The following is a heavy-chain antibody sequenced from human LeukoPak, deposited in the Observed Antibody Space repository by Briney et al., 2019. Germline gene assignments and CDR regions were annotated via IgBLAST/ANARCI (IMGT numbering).Heavy chain of an antibody. CDR2: INGDGSST. V-gene: IGHV3-74*01. CDR3: AKDMYYDSSGPVFDY. D-gene: IGHD3-22*01. J-gene: IGHJ4*02. Sequence: GGSLRLSCAASGFPFSDSWMHWVRQTPGKALVWVARINGDGSSTHYADFVEGRFTISRDNAKNTLYLQMNSLSAEDTAVYYCAKDMYYDSSGPVFDYWGQGTLVTVSS. CDR1: GFPFSDSW.